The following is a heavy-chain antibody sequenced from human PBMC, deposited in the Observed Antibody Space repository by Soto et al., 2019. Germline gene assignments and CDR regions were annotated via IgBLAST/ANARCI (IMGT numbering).Heavy chain of an antibody. Sequence: SETLSLTCTVFGGSISSGDYYWSWIRQPPGKGLEWIGYIYYSGRTYYNPSLKSRVTISVDASKKQFSLKLTSVTAADTAVYYCARDGSHYYDSSGYYDYWGQGTLVTVSS. CDR1: GGSISSGDYY. V-gene: IGHV4-30-4*01. D-gene: IGHD3-22*01. CDR3: ARDGSHYYDSSGYYDY. J-gene: IGHJ4*02. CDR2: IYYSGRT.